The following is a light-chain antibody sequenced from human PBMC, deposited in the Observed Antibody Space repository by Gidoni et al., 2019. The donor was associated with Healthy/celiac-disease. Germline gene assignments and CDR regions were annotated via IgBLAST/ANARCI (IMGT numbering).Light chain of an antibody. J-gene: IGKJ3*01. CDR2: GAS. CDR3: QQYGSSPRGVT. V-gene: IGKV3-20*01. CDR1: QSVSSSY. Sequence: IVLTPSPGTLSLSPGERATLYCRASQSVSSSYLAWYQQKPGQAPRRLIYGASSRATGIPDRFSGSGSGTDFTLTISRLEPEEFEVEYCQQYGSSPRGVTFGPGTKVDIK.